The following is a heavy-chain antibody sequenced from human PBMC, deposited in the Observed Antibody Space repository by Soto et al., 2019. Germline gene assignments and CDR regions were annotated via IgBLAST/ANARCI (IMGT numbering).Heavy chain of an antibody. CDR3: ARRYGYSFDY. D-gene: IGHD1-1*01. CDR1: GGSISSYY. Sequence: QVQLQESGPGLVKPSETLSLTCTVSGGSISSYYWSWIRQPPGKGLEWIGYIYNSGRTNYNPSLKSRVTISVDTSKNQFSLKLSSVTAADTAVYYCARRYGYSFDYWGQGTLVNVSS. J-gene: IGHJ4*02. CDR2: IYNSGRT. V-gene: IGHV4-59*08.